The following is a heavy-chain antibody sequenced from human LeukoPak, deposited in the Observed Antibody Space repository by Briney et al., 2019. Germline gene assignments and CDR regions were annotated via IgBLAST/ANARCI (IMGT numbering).Heavy chain of an antibody. CDR3: AKSGSGGYPYSYYHMDE. J-gene: IGHJ6*03. CDR2: ISGSGGNT. D-gene: IGHD1-26*01. V-gene: IGHV3-23*01. Sequence: GGSLRPSFAASGFSFSNFAMNWVRLAPGKGLEWVSSISGSGGNTYYADSVNGRVTISRDNSMDTLYLHINGLRVEDTATYFCAKSGSGGYPYSYYHMDEWGKGTTVTVSS. CDR1: GFSFSNFA.